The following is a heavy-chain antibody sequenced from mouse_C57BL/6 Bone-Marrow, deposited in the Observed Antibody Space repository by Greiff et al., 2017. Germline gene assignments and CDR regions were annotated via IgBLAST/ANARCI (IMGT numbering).Heavy chain of an antibody. Sequence: VQLQQPGAELVKPGASVKMSCKASGYTFTSYWITWVKQRPGQGLEWIGDIYPGSGSTNYNEKFKGKATLTVDTSSSTDYMQLSSLTSEDSAVYYSAIGRWWGYFDGWGTGTTVTVSS. CDR2: IYPGSGST. J-gene: IGHJ1*03. CDR1: GYTFTSYW. CDR3: AIGRWWGYFDG. V-gene: IGHV1-55*01. D-gene: IGHD1-1*02.